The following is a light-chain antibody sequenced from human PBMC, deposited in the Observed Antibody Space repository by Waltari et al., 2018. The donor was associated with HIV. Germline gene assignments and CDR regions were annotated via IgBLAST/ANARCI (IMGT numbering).Light chain of an antibody. J-gene: IGKJ4*01. CDR1: QGINSR. Sequence: DIQMTQSPSSVSASAGDSVTITCRASQGINSRLAWYQQKPGKAPKLLIYSASSLQRGVPARFSGSGSETEFTLTISSLQPEDAATYFCQQANSFPLTFGGGTKVEIK. CDR2: SAS. CDR3: QQANSFPLT. V-gene: IGKV1-12*01.